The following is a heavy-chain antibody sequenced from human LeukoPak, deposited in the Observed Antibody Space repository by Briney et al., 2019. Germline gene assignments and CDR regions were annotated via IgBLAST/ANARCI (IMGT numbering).Heavy chain of an antibody. CDR3: ARDSHDSSGFDY. Sequence: PGGCPRLSCAASGFTFSSYSMNWVRQAPGKGLEWVSSISSSSSYIYYADSVKGRFTISRDNAKNSLYLQMNSLRAEDTAVYYCARDSHDSSGFDYWGQGTLVSVSS. CDR1: GFTFSSYS. V-gene: IGHV3-21*01. CDR2: ISSSSSYI. J-gene: IGHJ4*02. D-gene: IGHD3-22*01.